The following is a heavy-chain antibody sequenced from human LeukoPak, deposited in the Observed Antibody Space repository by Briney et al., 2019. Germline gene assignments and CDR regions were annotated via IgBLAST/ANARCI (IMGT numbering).Heavy chain of an antibody. D-gene: IGHD1-1*01. CDR2: FDPEDGET. Sequence: GASVKVSCTVSGYTLTELSMHWVRQAPGKGLEWMGGFDPEDGETIYAQEFQGRVTITRDTSASTAYMELSSLRSEDMAVYYCARAYNWNDVWRLFDYWGQGTLVTVSS. CDR3: ARAYNWNDVWRLFDY. V-gene: IGHV1-24*01. J-gene: IGHJ4*02. CDR1: GYTLTELS.